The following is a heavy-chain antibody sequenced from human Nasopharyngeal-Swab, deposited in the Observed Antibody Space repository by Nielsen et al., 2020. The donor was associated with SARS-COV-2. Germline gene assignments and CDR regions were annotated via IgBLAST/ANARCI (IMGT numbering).Heavy chain of an antibody. Sequence: GESLKIFCAASGFVFSGSAIHWVRQASGKGLEWVGRIGDKAHNYATTYAASVKGRFTISRDDSKNTAFLQMDSLNTEDTALYYCTTDYYFDYWGQGTLVTVSS. CDR1: GFVFSGSA. J-gene: IGHJ4*02. V-gene: IGHV3-73*01. CDR3: TTDYYFDY. CDR2: IGDKAHNYAT. D-gene: IGHD4/OR15-4a*01.